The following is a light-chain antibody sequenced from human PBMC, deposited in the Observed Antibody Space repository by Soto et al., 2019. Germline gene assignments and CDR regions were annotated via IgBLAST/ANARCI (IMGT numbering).Light chain of an antibody. CDR3: QQLNSYPLT. Sequence: IHLTQSPSSLSASIGDSVTIPCRASQDISSFLAWYQQKPGKAPKLLIYAASTLHSGVPSRFSGSGSGTDFTLTISSLQPEDFATYFCQQLNSYPLTFGQGTRLEIK. J-gene: IGKJ5*01. CDR2: AAS. V-gene: IGKV1-9*01. CDR1: QDISSF.